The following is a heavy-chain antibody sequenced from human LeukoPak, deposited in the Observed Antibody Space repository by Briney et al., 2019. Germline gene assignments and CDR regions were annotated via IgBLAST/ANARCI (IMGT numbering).Heavy chain of an antibody. Sequence: GASVRVSCKVSGYTLTELSMHWWRQAPGVEREWMGGFDPQDGETIYAQKFQGSVTMTEDTSTDTAYMELSSLRSEHTAVYYCATDPSMVRGVGYYYYGMDVWGQGTTVTVSS. V-gene: IGHV1-24*01. CDR3: ATDPSMVRGVGYYYYGMDV. D-gene: IGHD3-10*01. CDR2: FDPQDGET. CDR1: GYTLTELS. J-gene: IGHJ6*02.